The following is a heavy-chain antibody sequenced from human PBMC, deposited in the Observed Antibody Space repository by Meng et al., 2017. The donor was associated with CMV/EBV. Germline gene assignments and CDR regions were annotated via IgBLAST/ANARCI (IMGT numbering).Heavy chain of an antibody. Sequence: ASVKVSCKASGYTFTGYYIHWVRQAPGQGLEWMGWINPNSGGTNYAQKFQGRVTITRDTSISTAYMELRRLRSDDTAVYYYARYARVVIVVVPAAAPPDDAFDIWGQGTMVTVSS. D-gene: IGHD2-2*03. J-gene: IGHJ3*02. V-gene: IGHV1-2*02. CDR3: ARYARVVIVVVPAAAPPDDAFDI. CDR2: INPNSGGT. CDR1: GYTFTGYY.